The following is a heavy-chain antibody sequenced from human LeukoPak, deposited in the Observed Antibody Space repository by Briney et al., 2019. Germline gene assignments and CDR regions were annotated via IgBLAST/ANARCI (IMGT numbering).Heavy chain of an antibody. D-gene: IGHD6-13*01. CDR1: GFSFSNYA. V-gene: IGHV3-23*01. J-gene: IGHJ4*02. CDR2: ITGSGDIT. CDR3: ARGPRYSFY. Sequence: GGSLRLSCAASGFSFSNYAMSWVRQAPGKGLEWVSAITGSGDITYNADSVKGRFTISRDNSKNTLYLQMNSLRAEDTAVYYCARGPRYSFYWGQGTLVSVSS.